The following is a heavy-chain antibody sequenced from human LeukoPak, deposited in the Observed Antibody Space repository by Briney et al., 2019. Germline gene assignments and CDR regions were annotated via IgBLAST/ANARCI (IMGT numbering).Heavy chain of an antibody. CDR2: IYYSGST. V-gene: IGHV4-31*03. J-gene: IGHJ4*02. CDR3: ARSENQALDY. CDR1: GGSISSGGYY. D-gene: IGHD1-14*01. Sequence: SQTLSLTCTVSGGSISSGGYYWSWIRQHPGKGLEWIGYIYYSGSTYYNPSLRSRATISVDTSKNQFSLKLSSVTAADTAVYYCARSENQALDYWGQGTLVTVSS.